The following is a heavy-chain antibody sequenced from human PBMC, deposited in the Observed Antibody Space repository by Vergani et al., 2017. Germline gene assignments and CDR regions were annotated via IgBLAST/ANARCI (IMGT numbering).Heavy chain of an antibody. D-gene: IGHD2-21*02. CDR2: IYYSGST. Sequence: QVQLQESGPGLVKPSETLSLTCTVSGGSISSYYWSWIRQPPGKGLEWSGYIYYSGSTNYNPSLKMRVTLSVDTSKNQFSLKLSSVTAADTAVYYCARDFLLGDANWFDPWGQGTLVTVSA. CDR3: ARDFLLGDANWFDP. CDR1: GGSISSYY. V-gene: IGHV4-59*13. J-gene: IGHJ5*02.